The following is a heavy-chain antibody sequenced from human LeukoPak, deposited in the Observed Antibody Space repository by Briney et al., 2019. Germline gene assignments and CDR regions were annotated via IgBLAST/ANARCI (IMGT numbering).Heavy chain of an antibody. V-gene: IGHV1-18*01. J-gene: IGHJ3*02. CDR2: ISSYNGKT. CDR3: AAEAAPYAFDI. CDR1: GYTFTMNG. Sequence: ASVKVSCKASGYTFTMNGISWVRQAPGQGLEWMGWISSYNGKTNYAQRLQGRVTMTTGTSTSTAYMELRSLRSDDTAVYYCAAEAAPYAFDIWGQGTMVTVSS.